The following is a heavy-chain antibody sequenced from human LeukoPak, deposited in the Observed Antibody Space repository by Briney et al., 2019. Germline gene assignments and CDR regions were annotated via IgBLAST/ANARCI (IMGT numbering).Heavy chain of an antibody. Sequence: KPAETLSLTCAVSGGSINRGTFFWTWIRKPPGKGLEWIGYIPNSGSTNYHPSLKSRVTISSDTSKTQFTLKLTSVTAADTAVYYSARSPSGYRFDSWGQGTLVTVSS. J-gene: IGHJ4*02. CDR2: IPNSGST. CDR3: ARSPSGYRFDS. V-gene: IGHV4-61*01. CDR1: GGSINRGTFF. D-gene: IGHD3-22*01.